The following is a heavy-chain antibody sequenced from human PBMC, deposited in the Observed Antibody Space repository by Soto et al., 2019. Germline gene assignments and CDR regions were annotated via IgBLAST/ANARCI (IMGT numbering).Heavy chain of an antibody. CDR3: ARQNYHGSGNYYGMDV. V-gene: IGHV5-51*01. Sequence: GESLKISCKGSGYSFTNYWIGWVRQMPGKGLEWMAIIYPGDSDTRYSPSFQGQVTISADKSSSTAYLQWSSLKASDTAMYYCARQNYHGSGNYYGMDVWGQGTTVTVSS. CDR1: GYSFTNYW. D-gene: IGHD3-10*01. J-gene: IGHJ6*02. CDR2: IYPGDSDT.